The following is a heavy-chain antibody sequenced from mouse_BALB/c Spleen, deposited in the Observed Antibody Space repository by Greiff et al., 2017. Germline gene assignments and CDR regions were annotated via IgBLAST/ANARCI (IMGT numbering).Heavy chain of an antibody. V-gene: IGHV3-6*02. CDR2: ISYDGSN. CDR3: AREGYGNPWYFDV. J-gene: IGHJ1*01. Sequence: EVKLLESGPGLVKPSQSLSLTCSVTGYSITSGYYWNWIRQFPGNKLEWMGYISYDGSNNYNPSLKNRISITRDTSKNQFFLKLNSVTTEDTATYYCAREGYGNPWYFDVWGAGTTVTVSS. CDR1: GYSITSGYY. D-gene: IGHD2-10*02.